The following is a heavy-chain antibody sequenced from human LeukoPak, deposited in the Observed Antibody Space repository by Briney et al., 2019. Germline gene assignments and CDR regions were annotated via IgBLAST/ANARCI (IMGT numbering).Heavy chain of an antibody. CDR3: ARERPRCGGDFFPDFP. Sequence: ASVKVSCKASGYTFTGYYMHWVRQAPGQGLEWMGWINPNSGGTNYAQKFQGRVTMTRDTSISTAYMELSRLRSDDTAVYYCARERPRCGGDFFPDFPGGQGPLVTVS. J-gene: IGHJ5*02. V-gene: IGHV1-2*02. D-gene: IGHD2-21*01. CDR1: GYTFTGYY. CDR2: INPNSGGT.